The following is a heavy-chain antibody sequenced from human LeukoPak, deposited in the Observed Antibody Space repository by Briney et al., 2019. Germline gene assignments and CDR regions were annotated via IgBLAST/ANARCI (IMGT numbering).Heavy chain of an antibody. CDR3: ARASYCTNGVCYQVYFDY. CDR1: GDSVSSNSAA. CDR2: TYYRSKWYN. V-gene: IGHV6-1*01. Sequence: SQTLSLTCAISGDSVSSNSAAWNWIRQSPSRGLEWLGRTYYRSKWYNDYAVSVKSRITINPDTSKNQFSLQLNSVTPEDTAVYYCARASYCTNGVCYQVYFDYWGQGTLVIVSS. D-gene: IGHD2-8*01. J-gene: IGHJ4*02.